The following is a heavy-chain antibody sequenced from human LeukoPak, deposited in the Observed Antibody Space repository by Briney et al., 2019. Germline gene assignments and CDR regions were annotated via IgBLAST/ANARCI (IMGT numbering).Heavy chain of an antibody. CDR1: GGIFTSYV. V-gene: IGHV1-69*06. CDR3: ERGQWLGHNYYYYYMDV. CDR2: IIPMFGKA. Sequence: SVKVSCKASGGIFTSYVISWVRQAPGQGLEWMGGIIPMFGKANYAQKFKERVTITADKSTKTNYMELRSLRSEDKDVYYCERGQWLGHNYYYYYMDVWGKGTTVTISS. D-gene: IGHD6-19*01. J-gene: IGHJ6*03.